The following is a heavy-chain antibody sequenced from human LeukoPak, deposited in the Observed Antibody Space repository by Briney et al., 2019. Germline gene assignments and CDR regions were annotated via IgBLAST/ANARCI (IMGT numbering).Heavy chain of an antibody. Sequence: PGGSLRLSCSASGFTFSSYGMHWVRQAPGKGLEWVAFIRYDGSNKYYADSVKGRFTISRDNSKDTLYLQMNSLRAEDTAVYYCAREIFRGYYFDYWGQGTLVTVSS. CDR2: IRYDGSNK. J-gene: IGHJ4*02. CDR1: GFTFSSYG. V-gene: IGHV3-30*02. D-gene: IGHD3-3*01. CDR3: AREIFRGYYFDY.